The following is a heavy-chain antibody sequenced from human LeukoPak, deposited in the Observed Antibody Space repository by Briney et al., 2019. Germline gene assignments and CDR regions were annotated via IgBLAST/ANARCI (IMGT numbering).Heavy chain of an antibody. D-gene: IGHD6-13*01. V-gene: IGHV3-30-3*01. CDR3: AKDRGYSSIYYNYYYMDV. CDR1: GFTFSSYA. CDR2: ISYDGSNK. Sequence: GGSLRLSCAASGFTFSSYAMHWVRQAPGKGLEWVAVISYDGSNKYYADSVKGRFTISRDNSKNTLYLQMNSLRAEDTAIYYCAKDRGYSSIYYNYYYMDVWGKGTTVTVSS. J-gene: IGHJ6*03.